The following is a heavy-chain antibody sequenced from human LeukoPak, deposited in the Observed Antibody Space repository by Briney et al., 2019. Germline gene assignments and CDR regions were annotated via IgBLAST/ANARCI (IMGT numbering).Heavy chain of an antibody. V-gene: IGHV3-53*01. D-gene: IGHD3-22*01. Sequence: PGGSLRLSCAASGFTVSSNYMSWVHQAPGEGLEWVSVIYSGGTTYYADSVKGRFTISRDNSKNTLYLQMNSLRAEDTAVYYCAAGYYDSSGYYLPLTLWGQGTLVTVSS. CDR2: IYSGGTT. CDR1: GFTVSSNY. J-gene: IGHJ4*02. CDR3: AAGYYDSSGYYLPLTL.